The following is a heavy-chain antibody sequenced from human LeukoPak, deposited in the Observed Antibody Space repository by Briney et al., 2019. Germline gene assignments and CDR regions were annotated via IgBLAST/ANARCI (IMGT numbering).Heavy chain of an antibody. CDR1: GFTFSSYG. V-gene: IGHV3-30*18. CDR2: ISYDGSNK. CDR3: AKDRGFLGWLLYFQH. Sequence: HPGRSLRLSCAASGFTFSSYGMHWVRQAPGKGLEWVAVISYDGSNKYYADSVKGRFTISRDNSKNTLYLQMNSLRAEDTAVYYCAKDRGFLGWLLYFQHWGQGTLVTVSS. D-gene: IGHD3-3*01. J-gene: IGHJ1*01.